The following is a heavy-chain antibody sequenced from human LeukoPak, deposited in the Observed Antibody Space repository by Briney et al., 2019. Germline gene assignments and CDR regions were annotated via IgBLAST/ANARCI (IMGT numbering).Heavy chain of an antibody. CDR3: ARDGGYCDSTTCYDRLDY. CDR1: GFTFDRYS. Sequence: QPGGSLRLSFTAPGFTFDRYSMNWVRQAPGKGLEWVSYISSSSSTIYYADSVKGRFTISRDNAKNSLYLQMNSLRAEDTAVYFCARDGGYCDSTTCYDRLDYWGQGALVTVSS. V-gene: IGHV3-48*01. D-gene: IGHD2-2*01. J-gene: IGHJ4*02. CDR2: ISSSSSTI.